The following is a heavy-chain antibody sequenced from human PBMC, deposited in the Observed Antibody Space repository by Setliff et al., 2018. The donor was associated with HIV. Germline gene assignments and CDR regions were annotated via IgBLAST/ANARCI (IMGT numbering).Heavy chain of an antibody. Sequence: SETLSLTCAFYGGPLSAHHWGWIRQSPGKGLEWIGEINHSGSSNYNPSLKSRVTISVDTSKNQFPLKLNSVTAADTAVYYCAKDGQRVGYGSDFDYWGQGTLVTVSS. D-gene: IGHD6-25*01. CDR3: AKDGQRVGYGSDFDY. CDR2: INHSGSS. V-gene: IGHV4-34*01. CDR1: GGPLSAHH. J-gene: IGHJ4*02.